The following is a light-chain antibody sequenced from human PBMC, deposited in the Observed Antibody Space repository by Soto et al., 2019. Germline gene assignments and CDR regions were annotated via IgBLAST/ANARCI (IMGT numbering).Light chain of an antibody. CDR3: SSYSSTRTLYV. CDR1: SSDDGGYNR. CDR2: DVI. J-gene: IGLJ1*01. Sequence: QSALTHPASVSGSPGQSITISCAAASSDDGGYNRVSWYQQHPGKAPKLLIYDVINRPSGVSHRFSGSKSGNTASLTISGLQAEDEADYYCSSYSSTRTLYVFGTGTKVTVL. V-gene: IGLV2-14*01.